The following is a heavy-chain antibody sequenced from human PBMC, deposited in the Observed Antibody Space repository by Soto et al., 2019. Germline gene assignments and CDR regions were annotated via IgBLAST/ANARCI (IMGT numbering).Heavy chain of an antibody. V-gene: IGHV3-11*01. CDR2: ISSSGSTI. Sequence: GGSLRLSCAASGFTFSDYYMSRIRQAPGKGLEWVSYISSSGSTIYYADSVKGRFTISRDNAKNSLYLQMNSLRAEDTAVYYCAREVVEYYDILPGYVPWCQATLVTVSS. CDR3: AREVVEYYDILPGYVP. J-gene: IGHJ5*02. D-gene: IGHD3-9*01. CDR1: GFTFSDYY.